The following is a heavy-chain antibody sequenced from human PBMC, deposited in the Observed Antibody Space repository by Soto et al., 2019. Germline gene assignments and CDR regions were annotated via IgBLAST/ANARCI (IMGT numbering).Heavy chain of an antibody. Sequence: EVQLVESGGGLVQPGGFLRLSCAASGITVTNCFMTWVRQAPGKGLGWVSVISSAGGTYYADSVKGRFTISRDNYRNTLYLQMNTLRAEDTAVYYCARDELGGAYDFWHGGQGTLVTVSS. CDR1: GITVTNCF. CDR2: ISSAGGT. D-gene: IGHD3-3*01. V-gene: IGHV3-66*01. J-gene: IGHJ4*02. CDR3: ARDELGGAYDFWH.